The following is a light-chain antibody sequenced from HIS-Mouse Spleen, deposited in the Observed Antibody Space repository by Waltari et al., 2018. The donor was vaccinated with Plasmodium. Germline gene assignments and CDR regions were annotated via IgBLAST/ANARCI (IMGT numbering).Light chain of an antibody. CDR1: QSVLYSSNNKNY. J-gene: IGKJ4*01. Sequence: DIVMTQSPDSLAVSLGERATINCKSSQSVLYSSNNKNYLAWYQQKPGQPPKLLIYCASTRESGVPDRFSGSGSGTDFTLTISCLQSEDFATYYCQQYYSYPLTFGGGTKVEIK. V-gene: IGKV4-1*01. CDR2: CAS. CDR3: QQYYSYPLT.